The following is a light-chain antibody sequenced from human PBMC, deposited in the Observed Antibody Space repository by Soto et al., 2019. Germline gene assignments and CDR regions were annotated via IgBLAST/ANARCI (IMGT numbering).Light chain of an antibody. J-gene: IGKJ4*01. CDR3: QQLRSYPST. Sequence: IQLTQSPSSLSASVGDRVTITCRASQDISSSLGWYQQKPGKAPKLLIYAASILQSGVPSRFSGSGFVTYFTRTISSLQAEDFASYFCQQLRSYPSTFGGGTKVEIK. CDR2: AAS. CDR1: QDISSS. V-gene: IGKV1-9*01.